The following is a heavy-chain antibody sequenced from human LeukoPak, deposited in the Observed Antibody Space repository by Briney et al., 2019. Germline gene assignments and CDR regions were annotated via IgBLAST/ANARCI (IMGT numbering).Heavy chain of an antibody. J-gene: IGHJ5*02. Sequence: GRSLTLSCAASGFTFSSFGMHWVRQAPGKGLEWVAVIWYDASNKYYADSVKGRFTISRDNSKNTLYLQMNSLRDDDTAVYYCVRGVGVSRFNYLDPWGQGTLVIVSS. V-gene: IGHV3-33*01. CDR3: VRGVGVSRFNYLDP. CDR2: IWYDASNK. D-gene: IGHD1-7*01. CDR1: GFTFSSFG.